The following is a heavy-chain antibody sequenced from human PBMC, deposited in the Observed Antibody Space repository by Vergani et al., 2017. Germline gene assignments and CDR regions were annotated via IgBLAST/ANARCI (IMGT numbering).Heavy chain of an antibody. CDR3: ARDSPLVVPAAIFYYYYGMDV. J-gene: IGHJ6*02. Sequence: QLVESGGGWVQPGGSLRLSCVVSGFDFSSYIMNWVRQAPGKGLEWVSFVSTGTKSQSYAESVKGRFTISRDSAKNSLYLQMDSLRAEDTAVYYCARDSPLVVPAAIFYYYYGMDVWGQGTTVTVSS. D-gene: IGHD2-2*01. V-gene: IGHV3-48*01. CDR1: GFDFSSYI. CDR2: VSTGTKSQ.